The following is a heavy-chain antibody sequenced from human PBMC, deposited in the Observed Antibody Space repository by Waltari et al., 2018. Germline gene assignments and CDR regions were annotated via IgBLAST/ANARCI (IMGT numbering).Heavy chain of an antibody. CDR2: SYSHGTT. Sequence: EVQLVESGGGLIQAGGSLRLSCAASGFTVSSTYMAWVRQAPGQGLESVAISYSHGTTSYADAVKGRFTISRDNSKNTLFLQMSSVRVDDTAMYYCTTRVAISGVPGMPDYWGQGTLVTVSS. CDR3: TTRVAISGVPGMPDY. J-gene: IGHJ4*02. V-gene: IGHV3-53*01. D-gene: IGHD2-15*01. CDR1: GFTVSSTY.